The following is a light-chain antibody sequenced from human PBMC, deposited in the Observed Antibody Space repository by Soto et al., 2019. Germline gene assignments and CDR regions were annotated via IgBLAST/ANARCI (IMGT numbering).Light chain of an antibody. V-gene: IGLV2-11*01. Sequence: QSALTQPRSVSGSPGQSVTISCTGTSSDVGGYNYVSWYQQHPGKAXXXXXXXXSKRPSGVPXXXXXXXXXXTXXXTXSGLQAEDEADYYCCSYAGSYSYVFGTGTKLTVL. J-gene: IGLJ1*01. CDR1: SSDVGGYNY. CDR3: CSYAGSYSYV. CDR2: XXS.